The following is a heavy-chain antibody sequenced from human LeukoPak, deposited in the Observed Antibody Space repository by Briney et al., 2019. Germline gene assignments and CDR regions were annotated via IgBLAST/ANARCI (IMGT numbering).Heavy chain of an antibody. CDR1: GGSISSYY. CDR2: IYYIGSA. J-gene: IGHJ6*02. Sequence: PSETLSLTCTVSGGSISSYYWSWIRQPPGKGLEWIGYIYYIGSANYNPSPKSRVTISLDTPKNQFSLKLSSVTAADTAVYYCARHVVRLGYSYGMDVWGQGTTVTVSS. V-gene: IGHV4-59*08. CDR3: ARHVVRLGYSYGMDV. D-gene: IGHD3-16*01.